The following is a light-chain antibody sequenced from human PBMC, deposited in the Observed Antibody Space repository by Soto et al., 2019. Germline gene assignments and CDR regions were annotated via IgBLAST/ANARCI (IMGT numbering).Light chain of an antibody. J-gene: IGLJ1*01. V-gene: IGLV1-44*01. CDR2: GNN. CDR3: AAWDDSLNEYV. Sequence: QSVLTQAPSVSGTPGQRVTITCSGSSSNIGRNSVNCYHDLPGTAPKLLTHGNNHRPSGVPDRFSGSKSGTSASLAISGLQPEDEADYCCAAWDDSLNEYVFGDGTKVTVL. CDR1: SSNIGRNS.